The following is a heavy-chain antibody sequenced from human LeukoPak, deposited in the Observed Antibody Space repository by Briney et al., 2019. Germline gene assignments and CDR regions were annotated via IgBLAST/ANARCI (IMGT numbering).Heavy chain of an antibody. D-gene: IGHD6-19*01. Sequence: SETLSLTCTVSGGSISSSSYYWGWIRQPPGKGLEWIGSIYYSGSTYYNPSLKSRVTISVDTSKNQFSLKLSSVTAADTAVYYCARGPFSLSSGWYVDYWGQGTLVTVSS. V-gene: IGHV4-39*07. CDR1: GGSISSSSYY. CDR3: ARGPFSLSSGWYVDY. J-gene: IGHJ4*02. CDR2: IYYSGST.